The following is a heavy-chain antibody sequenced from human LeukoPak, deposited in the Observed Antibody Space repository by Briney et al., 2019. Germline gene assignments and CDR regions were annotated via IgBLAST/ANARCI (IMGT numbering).Heavy chain of an antibody. D-gene: IGHD2-21*02. J-gene: IGHJ4*02. CDR1: NGFDSYY. CDR3: GVYGGDWRFDF. V-gene: IGHV4-34*01. CDR2: ITYRGSG. Sequence: SETLSLTCAVHNGFDSYYMTIVRQPPGKGLEWVGEITYRGSGNCNPSLKGRATISINVSQRQFSLSLRSVTAADTATYYCGVYGGDWRFDFWGQGTPITVSS.